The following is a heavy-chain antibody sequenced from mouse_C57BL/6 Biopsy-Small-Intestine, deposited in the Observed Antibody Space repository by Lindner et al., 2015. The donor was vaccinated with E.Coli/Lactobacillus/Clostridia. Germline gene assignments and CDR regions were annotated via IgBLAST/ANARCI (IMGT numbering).Heavy chain of an antibody. Sequence: SVKVSCKASGYTFTAYFIHWVRQAPGQGLEWMGWLNPNSGGTNYAQSFQGRVTMTRDTSISTAYMELSSLRSDDTAVYYCARYFYDSRGYPFDYWGQGTLVSVSS. J-gene: IGHJ4*01. CDR1: GYTFTAYF. CDR3: ARYFYDSRGYPFDY. D-gene: IGHD2-2*01. CDR2: LNPNSGGT. V-gene: IGHV1-72*04.